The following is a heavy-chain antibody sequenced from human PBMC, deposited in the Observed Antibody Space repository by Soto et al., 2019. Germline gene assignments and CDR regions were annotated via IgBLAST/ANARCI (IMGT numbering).Heavy chain of an antibody. Sequence: SVKVSCKASGGTFSSYAISWVRQAPGQGLEWMGGIIPIFGTANYAQKFQGRVTITADESTSTAYMELSSLRSEDPAVYYCARGKYYDFWSGYYTGMTWFDPWGQGTLVTVSS. J-gene: IGHJ5*02. CDR1: GGTFSSYA. CDR3: ARGKYYDFWSGYYTGMTWFDP. CDR2: IIPIFGTA. V-gene: IGHV1-69*13. D-gene: IGHD3-3*01.